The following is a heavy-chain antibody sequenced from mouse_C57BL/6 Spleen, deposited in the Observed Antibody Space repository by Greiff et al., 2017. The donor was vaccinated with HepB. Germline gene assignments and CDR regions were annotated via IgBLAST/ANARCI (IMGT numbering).Heavy chain of an antibody. V-gene: IGHV1-15*01. Sequence: VKLQESGAELVRPGASVTLSCKASGYTFTDYEMHWVKQTPVHGLEWIGAIDPETGGTAYNQKFKGKAILTADKSSSTAYMELRSLTSEDSAVYYGTRRGAHITTVVATRYFDVWGTGTTVTVSS. CDR2: IDPETGGT. CDR3: TRRGAHITTVVATRYFDV. J-gene: IGHJ1*03. CDR1: GYTFTDYE. D-gene: IGHD1-1*01.